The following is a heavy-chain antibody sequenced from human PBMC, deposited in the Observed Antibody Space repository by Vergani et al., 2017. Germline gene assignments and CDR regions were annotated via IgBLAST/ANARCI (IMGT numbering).Heavy chain of an antibody. V-gene: IGHV3-23*01. Sequence: EVQLLESGGGLVQPGGSLRLSCAASGFTFSSYAMSWVRQAPGKGLEWVSAISGSGGSTYYADSVKGRFTISRDDSKNTLYLQMNSLKTEDTAVYYCTTGIQLWFWGQGTLLTVSS. CDR1: GFTFSSYA. CDR3: TTGIQLWF. CDR2: ISGSGGST. D-gene: IGHD5-18*01. J-gene: IGHJ4*02.